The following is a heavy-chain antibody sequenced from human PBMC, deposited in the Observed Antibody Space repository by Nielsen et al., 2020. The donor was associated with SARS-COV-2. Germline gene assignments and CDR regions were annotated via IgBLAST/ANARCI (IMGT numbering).Heavy chain of an antibody. CDR2: IYYSGST. Sequence: SETLSLTCTVSGGSISSGDYYWSWIRQPPGKGLEWIGYIYYSGSTYYNPSLKSRVTISVDTSKNQFSLKLSSVTAADTAVYYCAVTHGYYYYYMDVWGKGTTVTVSS. CDR1: GGSISSGDYY. J-gene: IGHJ6*03. V-gene: IGHV4-30-4*01. CDR3: AVTHGYYYYYMDV. D-gene: IGHD4-11*01.